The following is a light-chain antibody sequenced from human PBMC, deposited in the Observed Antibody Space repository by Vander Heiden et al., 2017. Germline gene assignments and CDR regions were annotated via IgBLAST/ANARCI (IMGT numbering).Light chain of an antibody. CDR1: QSVSSTY. CDR2: GVS. J-gene: IGKJ2*01. V-gene: IGKV3-20*01. CDR3: QQYGNSPYT. Sequence: EIVLTQSPGTLSLSPGERATLSCRASQSVSSTYLAWYQQKPGQAPRLLIYGVSSRATGIPDRFSGSGSGTDFTLTISGLEPEDFAVYYCQQYGNSPYTFGQGTKLEIK.